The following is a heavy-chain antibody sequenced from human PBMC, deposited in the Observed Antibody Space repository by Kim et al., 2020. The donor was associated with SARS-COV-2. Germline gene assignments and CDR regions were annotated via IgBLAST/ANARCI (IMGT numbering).Heavy chain of an antibody. CDR2: INHSGST. D-gene: IGHD3-10*01. Sequence: SETLSLTCAVYGGSFSGYYWSWIRQPPGKGLEWIGEINHSGSTNYNPSLKSRVTISVDTSKNQFSLKLSSVTAADKAVYYCARGLGGSGNRWGQGTLVTVSS. CDR1: GGSFSGYY. J-gene: IGHJ4*02. V-gene: IGHV4-34*01. CDR3: ARGLGGSGNR.